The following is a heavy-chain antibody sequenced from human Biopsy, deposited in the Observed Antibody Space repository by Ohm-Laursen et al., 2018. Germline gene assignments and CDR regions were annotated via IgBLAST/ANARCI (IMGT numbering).Heavy chain of an antibody. CDR3: ARELGDFWGGRQFDF. CDR2: IDPKSGGT. D-gene: IGHD3-3*01. CDR1: AYSFGDHR. V-gene: IGHV1-2*02. Sequence: ASVKVSCKASAYSFGDHRIHWVRQAPGQGLEWMGWIDPKSGGTNYAQKFQGRVTMTRDTSISTTYMELRRLTSDDTAVFFCARELGDFWGGRQFDFWGQGTLVTVSS. J-gene: IGHJ5*01.